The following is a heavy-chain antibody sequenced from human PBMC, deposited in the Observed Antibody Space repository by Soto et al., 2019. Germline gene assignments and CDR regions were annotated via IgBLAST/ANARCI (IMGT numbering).Heavy chain of an antibody. CDR1: GFTFSEYW. D-gene: IGHD4-17*01. Sequence: HPGGSLRLSCAASGFTFSEYWMYWVRQVSGKGLEWVSRNDSDGRSTSYAESVKGRFSMSRDNAKNTVYLEMKSLRADDTAVYYCASRTSVTTFDYWGQGTLVTVSS. V-gene: IGHV3-74*01. CDR3: ASRTSVTTFDY. J-gene: IGHJ4*02. CDR2: NDSDGRST.